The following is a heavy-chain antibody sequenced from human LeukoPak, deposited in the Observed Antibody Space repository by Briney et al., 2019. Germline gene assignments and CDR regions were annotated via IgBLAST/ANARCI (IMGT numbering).Heavy chain of an antibody. CDR3: ARDSNLGVSTYY. CDR2: ISSSGSTI. CDR1: GFTLSSYE. D-gene: IGHD5/OR15-5a*01. Sequence: GGSLRLSCAASGFTLSSYEMKWVRQAPGKGLEWVSYISSSGSTIYYADSVKGRFTISRDNAKNSLYLQRSSLRAEDTAVYYCARDSNLGVSTYYWGQGTLVTVSS. V-gene: IGHV3-48*03. J-gene: IGHJ4*02.